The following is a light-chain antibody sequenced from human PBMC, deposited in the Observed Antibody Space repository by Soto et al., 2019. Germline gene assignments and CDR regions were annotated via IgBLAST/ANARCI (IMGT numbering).Light chain of an antibody. CDR3: QAWDDTTGVV. Sequence: SYELTQPPSVSVSPGQTVSIPCSGDQLGDRYACWYQQKPGQSPVLVIYLDTKRPSGIPERFSGSNSGNTATPTISGTQAMDEADYYCQAWDDTTGVVFGGGTKVTVL. V-gene: IGLV3-1*01. CDR1: QLGDRY. J-gene: IGLJ2*01. CDR2: LDT.